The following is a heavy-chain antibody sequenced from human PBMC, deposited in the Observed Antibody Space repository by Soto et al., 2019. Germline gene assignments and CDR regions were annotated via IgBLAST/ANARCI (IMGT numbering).Heavy chain of an antibody. V-gene: IGHV4-59*01. CDR1: GGSISSYY. CDR2: IYYSGST. J-gene: IGHJ4*02. Sequence: SETLSLTCTVSGGSISSYYWSWIRQPPGKGLEWIGYIYYSGSTNYNPSLKSRVTISVDTSKNQFSLKLSSVTAADTAVYYCARERHYDFWRGQFDYWGQGTLVTVSS. D-gene: IGHD3-3*01. CDR3: ARERHYDFWRGQFDY.